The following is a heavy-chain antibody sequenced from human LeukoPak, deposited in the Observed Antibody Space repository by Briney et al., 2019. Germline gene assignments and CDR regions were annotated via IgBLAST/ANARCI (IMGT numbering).Heavy chain of an antibody. CDR1: GGSISSYY. D-gene: IGHD1-26*01. Sequence: SETLSLTCTVSGGSISSYYWSWIRQPPGKGLEWFGYIYYSGSTNYNPSLKSRVTISVDTSKNQFSLRLSSVTAAETAVYYCARVGVGALDYWGQGTLVTVSS. CDR3: ARVGVGALDY. J-gene: IGHJ4*02. V-gene: IGHV4-59*01. CDR2: IYYSGST.